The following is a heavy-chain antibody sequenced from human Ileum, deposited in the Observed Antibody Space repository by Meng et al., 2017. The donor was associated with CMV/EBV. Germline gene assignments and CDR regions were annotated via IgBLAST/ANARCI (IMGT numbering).Heavy chain of an antibody. CDR2: IIPMFGTH. V-gene: IGHV1-69*12. CDR3: AHFTSLDTGFDF. Sequence: VQVVQSGAEGKKPGSSVKVSCKASGNNFSSDGFSWVRQAPGQGLEWMGGIIPMFGTHYHAQKFQGRVTISADESTSTVYMELNSLRSEDTAVYYCAHFTSLDTGFDFWGQGTLVTVSS. J-gene: IGHJ4*02. D-gene: IGHD5-18*01. CDR1: GNNFSSDG.